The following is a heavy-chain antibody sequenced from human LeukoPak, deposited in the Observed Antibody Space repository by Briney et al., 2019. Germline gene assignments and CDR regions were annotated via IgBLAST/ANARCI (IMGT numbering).Heavy chain of an antibody. D-gene: IGHD1-26*01. Sequence: SETLSLTCTVSGGSISSYYWSWIRQPPGKGLEWLGYIYYSGSTNYSPSLKSRVTIPVDTSKNQFSLKLSSVTAADTAVYYCARDRDTGTHYYYYGMDVWGQGTTVTVSS. V-gene: IGHV4-59*01. CDR2: IYYSGST. CDR1: GGSISSYY. J-gene: IGHJ6*02. CDR3: ARDRDTGTHYYYYGMDV.